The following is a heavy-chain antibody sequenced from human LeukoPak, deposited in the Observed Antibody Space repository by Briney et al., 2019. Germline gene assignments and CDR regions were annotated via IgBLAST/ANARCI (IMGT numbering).Heavy chain of an antibody. CDR3: ANGLT. J-gene: IGHJ1*01. D-gene: IGHD2-21*02. V-gene: IGHV4-59*01. CDR2: ISYRGNT. Sequence: SETLSLTCTVSGGSISRYYWSWIRQPPGKGLEWIGYISYRGNTNCNPSLKSRVTISVDTSKDQFSLKMNSVTAADTAVYYCANGLTWGQGTLVTVSS. CDR1: GGSISRYY.